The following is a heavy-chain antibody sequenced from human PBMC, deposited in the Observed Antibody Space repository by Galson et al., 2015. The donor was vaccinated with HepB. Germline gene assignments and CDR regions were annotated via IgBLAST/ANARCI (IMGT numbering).Heavy chain of an antibody. CDR1: GYTFTSYG. CDR3: ARGSGSSGWPDQDY. J-gene: IGHJ4*02. Sequence: VKVSCKASGYTFTSYGISWVRQAPGQGLEWMGWISVYNGNTNYAQKLQGRVTMTTDTSTSTAYMELRSLRSDDTAVYYCARGSGSSGWPDQDYWGQGTLVTVSS. V-gene: IGHV1-18*01. CDR2: ISVYNGNT. D-gene: IGHD6-19*01.